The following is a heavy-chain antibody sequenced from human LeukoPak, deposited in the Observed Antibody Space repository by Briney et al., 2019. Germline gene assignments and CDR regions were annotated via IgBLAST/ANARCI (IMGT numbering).Heavy chain of an antibody. V-gene: IGHV3-23*01. J-gene: IGHJ4*02. Sequence: GGSLRLSCVASGFTFSSYAMSWVRQAPGKGLEWVSAISGSGGSTYYADSVKGRFTISRDNSKNTLYLQMNGLRAEDTAVYYCAKDFTVVVTAIVDYWGQGTLVTVSS. CDR1: GFTFSSYA. CDR3: AKDFTVVVTAIVDY. D-gene: IGHD2-21*02. CDR2: ISGSGGST.